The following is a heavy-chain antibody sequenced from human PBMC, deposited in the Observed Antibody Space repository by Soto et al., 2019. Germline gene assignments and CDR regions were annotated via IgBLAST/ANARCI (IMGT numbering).Heavy chain of an antibody. CDR1: GYPFTGYY. CDR3: ARDLSSSSTFDY. D-gene: IGHD6-6*01. CDR2: INHNSGGT. J-gene: IGHJ4*02. V-gene: IGHV1-2*02. Sequence: ASVKVSCKASGYPFTGYYMHWVRQAPGQGLEWMGWINHNSGGTNYAQKFQGRVTMTRDTSISTAYMELSRLRSDDTAVYYGARDLSSSSTFDYWGQGTLVTVSS.